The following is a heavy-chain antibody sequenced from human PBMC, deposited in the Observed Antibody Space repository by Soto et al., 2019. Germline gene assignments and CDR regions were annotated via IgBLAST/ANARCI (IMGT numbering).Heavy chain of an antibody. CDR1: GYSFTSYW. V-gene: IGHV5-51*01. Sequence: LGESLKISCKGSGYSFTSYWIGWVRQMPGKGLEWMGIIYPGDSDTRYSPSFQGQVTISADKSISTAYLQWSSLKASDTAMYYCASGYYDSSGYYNYGMDVWGQGTTVTVSS. J-gene: IGHJ6*02. D-gene: IGHD3-22*01. CDR2: IYPGDSDT. CDR3: ASGYYDSSGYYNYGMDV.